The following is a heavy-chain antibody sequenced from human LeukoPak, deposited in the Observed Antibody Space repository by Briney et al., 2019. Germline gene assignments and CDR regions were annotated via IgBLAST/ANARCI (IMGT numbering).Heavy chain of an antibody. D-gene: IGHD5-18*01. CDR3: ARSGYSYGYRLGAFDI. Sequence: ASVKVSCKASGYTFTGYYMHWVRQAPGQGLEWMGWISAYNGNTNYAQKLQGRVTMTTDTSTSTAYMELRSLRSDDTAVYYCARSGYSYGYRLGAFDIWGQGTMVTVSS. V-gene: IGHV1-18*04. CDR2: ISAYNGNT. J-gene: IGHJ3*02. CDR1: GYTFTGYY.